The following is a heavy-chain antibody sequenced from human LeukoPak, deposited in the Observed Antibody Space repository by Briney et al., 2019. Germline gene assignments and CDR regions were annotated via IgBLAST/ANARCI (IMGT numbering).Heavy chain of an antibody. CDR3: AKDRDPYSSGTWDS. J-gene: IGHJ4*02. D-gene: IGHD3-22*01. CDR1: GFTFNKYG. Sequence: GGSLRLSCIASGFTFNKYGMHWVRQAPGKGLEWVAVRSDDGSAQHYADSVRGRFTISRDNSKNTLSLQMNSLRPVDTAMYFCAKDRDPYSSGTWDSWGQGTLVIVSS. V-gene: IGHV3-30*18. CDR2: RSDDGSAQ.